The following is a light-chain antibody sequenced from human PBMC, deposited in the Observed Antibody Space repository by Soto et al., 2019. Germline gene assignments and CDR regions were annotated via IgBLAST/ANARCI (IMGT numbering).Light chain of an antibody. J-gene: IGKJ5*01. Sequence: IVMTQSPLSLPVTPGEPASISCRSSQSLLHSNGYNYLDWYLQKPGQSPHLLIYLVSNRASGVPDRFSGSGSGTDFTLEISRVEAEDVGVYYCMQALQTPVTFGQGTRLEIK. V-gene: IGKV2-28*01. CDR3: MQALQTPVT. CDR1: QSLLHSNGYNY. CDR2: LVS.